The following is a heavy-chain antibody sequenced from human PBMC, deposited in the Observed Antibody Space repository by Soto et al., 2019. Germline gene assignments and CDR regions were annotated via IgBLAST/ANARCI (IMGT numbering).Heavy chain of an antibody. V-gene: IGHV3-9*01. Sequence: EVQLVESGGGLVQPGRSLRLSCAAAGFTFDEYVMHWVRQAPWKGLEWVSGISWNSGSIGYADSVKGRFTISRDNAKNSLYLQMNSLRAEDTALYYCAKDANDFWSGYYYYFDSWGQGALVTVSS. J-gene: IGHJ4*02. CDR1: GFTFDEYV. CDR3: AKDANDFWSGYYYYFDS. D-gene: IGHD3-3*01. CDR2: ISWNSGSI.